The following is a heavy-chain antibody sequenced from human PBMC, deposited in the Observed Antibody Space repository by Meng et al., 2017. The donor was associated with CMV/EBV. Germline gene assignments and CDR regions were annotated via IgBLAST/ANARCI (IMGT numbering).Heavy chain of an antibody. D-gene: IGHD2-21*01. CDR2: ISSSSSYI. J-gene: IGHJ4*02. V-gene: IGHV3-21*01. CDR3: ARDPKGWLVVRDY. CDR1: GFTFSSYS. Sequence: GGSLRLSCAASGFTFSSYSMNWVRQAPGKGLEWVSSISSSSSYIYYADSVKGRFTISRDNAKNSLYLQMNSLRAEDTALYYCARDPKGWLVVRDYWGQGTLVTVSS.